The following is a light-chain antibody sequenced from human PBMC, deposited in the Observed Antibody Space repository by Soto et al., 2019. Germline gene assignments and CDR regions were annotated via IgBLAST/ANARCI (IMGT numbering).Light chain of an antibody. Sequence: EIVVTPSPGTLALSAGACAALSCRASQTVSSNFAWYQQKPGQAPRLLIYDASTRATGIPARFSGRGSGTESTLTSSSLQSEDFAVYFCQQYHNWPLTFGGGTKVDIK. CDR1: QTVSSN. CDR3: QQYHNWPLT. CDR2: DAS. V-gene: IGKV3-15*01. J-gene: IGKJ4*01.